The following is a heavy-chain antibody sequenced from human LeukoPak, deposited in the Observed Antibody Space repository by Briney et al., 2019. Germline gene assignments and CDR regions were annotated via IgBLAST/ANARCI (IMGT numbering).Heavy chain of an antibody. Sequence: GGSLRLSCAASGFTLSDYWMSWVRQAPGKGLEWVANMNQDGSDKNYVDSVKGRFTISRDDAKNSLLLQMTSLRAEDAAVYYCARESTEERPGCWGQGTLVIVSS. D-gene: IGHD1-1*01. CDR1: GFTLSDYW. V-gene: IGHV3-7*01. CDR2: MNQDGSDK. CDR3: ARESTEERPGC. J-gene: IGHJ4*02.